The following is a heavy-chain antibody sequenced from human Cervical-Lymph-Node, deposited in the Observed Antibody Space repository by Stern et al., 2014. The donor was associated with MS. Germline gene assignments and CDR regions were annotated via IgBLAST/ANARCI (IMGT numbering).Heavy chain of an antibody. CDR3: ARHVQGFDY. V-gene: IGHV5-51*01. Sequence: EVQLVESGAEVKKPWEALKISCKLSGYSFTIYYIAWVRQMPGKGLESMGVIYPYDSDTTYSPSFQGQVTISADKSITPAYLQWSSLRASDTAMYYCARHVQGFDYWGQGTLVTVSS. J-gene: IGHJ4*02. CDR2: IYPYDSDT. CDR1: GYSFTIYY.